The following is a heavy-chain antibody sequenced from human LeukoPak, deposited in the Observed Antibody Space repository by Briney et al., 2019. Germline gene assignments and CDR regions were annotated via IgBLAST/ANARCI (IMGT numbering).Heavy chain of an antibody. D-gene: IGHD6-13*01. Sequence: GGSLRLSCAASGFTFISYWMTWVRQAPGKGLEWVSAISGSGGSTYYADSVKGRFTISRDNSKNTLYLQMNSLRAEDTAVYYCAHPTEYSSSWYGNWFDPWGQGTLVTVSS. CDR2: ISGSGGST. J-gene: IGHJ5*02. CDR1: GFTFISYW. CDR3: AHPTEYSSSWYGNWFDP. V-gene: IGHV3-23*01.